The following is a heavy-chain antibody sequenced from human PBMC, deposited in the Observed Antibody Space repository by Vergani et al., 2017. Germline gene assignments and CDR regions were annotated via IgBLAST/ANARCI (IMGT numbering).Heavy chain of an antibody. J-gene: IGHJ4*02. D-gene: IGHD3-10*01. CDR3: AVRPRVNLVGGEIVTKRTFDY. V-gene: IGHV4-34*02. Sequence: QVQLQQWGAGVVKPSGTLSLTFAVFGESFSSFYWSWIRQLPGKGLEWIGEINNDGHTNYNPSLESRVTVSRDTAKNQFSLNLMSVTAADTAMYYCAVRPRVNLVGGEIVTKRTFDYWSQGSLVTVSS. CDR2: INNDGHT. CDR1: GESFSSFY.